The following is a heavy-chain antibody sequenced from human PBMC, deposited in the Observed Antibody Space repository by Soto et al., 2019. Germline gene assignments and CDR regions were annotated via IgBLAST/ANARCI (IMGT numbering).Heavy chain of an antibody. Sequence: GGSLRLSCTASGFTFRSYAMSWVRQAPGKGLEWVSAISGSGGSTYYADSVKGRFTISRDNSKNTLYLQMNSLRAEDTAVYYCAKAPKDLVLEWQPQDAFDIWGQGTMVTVSS. V-gene: IGHV3-23*01. CDR3: AKAPKDLVLEWQPQDAFDI. D-gene: IGHD3-3*01. CDR1: GFTFRSYA. CDR2: ISGSGGST. J-gene: IGHJ3*02.